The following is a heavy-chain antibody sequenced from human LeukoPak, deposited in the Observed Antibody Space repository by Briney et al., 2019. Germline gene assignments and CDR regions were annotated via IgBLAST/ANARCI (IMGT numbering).Heavy chain of an antibody. V-gene: IGHV4-39*01. J-gene: IGHJ4*02. CDR2: IYYSGST. CDR3: ATPFGVVVQAFDY. D-gene: IGHD2-15*01. Sequence: PSETLSLTCTVSGGSIGSSSYYWGWIRQPPGKGLEWIGSIYYSGSTYYNPSLKSRVTISVDTSKNQFSLKLSSVTAADTAVYYCATPFGVVVQAFDYWGQGTLVTVSS. CDR1: GGSIGSSSYY.